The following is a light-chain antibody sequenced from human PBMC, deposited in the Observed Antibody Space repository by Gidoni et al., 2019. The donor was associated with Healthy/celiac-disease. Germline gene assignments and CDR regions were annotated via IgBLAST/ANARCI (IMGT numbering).Light chain of an antibody. CDR2: GAS. Sequence: DIVLTQSPGTLSLSPGERATLSCRASQSVSSSYLAWYQQKPGQAPRLLIDGASSRATGIPDRFSGSGSGTDFTLTISRLEPEDFAVYYCQQYETFGGGTKVEIK. J-gene: IGKJ4*01. CDR3: QQYET. V-gene: IGKV3-20*01. CDR1: QSVSSSY.